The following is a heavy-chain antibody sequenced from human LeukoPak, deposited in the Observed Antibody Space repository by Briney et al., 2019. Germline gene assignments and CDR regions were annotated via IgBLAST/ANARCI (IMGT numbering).Heavy chain of an antibody. CDR1: GFTFSSYA. CDR2: ISYDGSNK. CDR3: ARGSRTYYYDSSGYYGFDY. D-gene: IGHD3-22*01. V-gene: IGHV3-30-3*01. J-gene: IGHJ4*02. Sequence: GGSLRLSCAASGFTFSSYAMHWVRQAPGKGLEWVAVISYDGSNKCYADSVKGRFTISRDNSKNTLYLQMNSLRAEDTAVYYCARGSRTYYYDSSGYYGFDYWGQGTLVTVSS.